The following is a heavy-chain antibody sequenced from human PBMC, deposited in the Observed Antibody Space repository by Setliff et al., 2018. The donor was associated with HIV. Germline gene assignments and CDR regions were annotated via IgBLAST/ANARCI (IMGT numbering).Heavy chain of an antibody. Sequence: ASVKVSCKASGYTFTSYWIHWLRQAPGQGLEWMGMINPSGGSTSNAEKFQGRLTMTRDSSTSTVYMELSSLRSEDTAVYYCARDRDTGNNYGTDLWGQGTLVTVS. D-gene: IGHD5-18*01. V-gene: IGHV1-46*01. J-gene: IGHJ5*02. CDR1: GYTFTSYW. CDR2: INPSGGST. CDR3: ARDRDTGNNYGTDL.